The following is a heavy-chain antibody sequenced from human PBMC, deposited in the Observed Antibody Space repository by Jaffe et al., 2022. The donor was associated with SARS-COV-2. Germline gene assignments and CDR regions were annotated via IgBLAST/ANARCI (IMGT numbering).Heavy chain of an antibody. CDR3: ARGDMRI. Sequence: QVQLVQSGGGVVQPGRSLRLSCAASGFSFTSFAMHWVRQPPGKGLEWVAMILYDGSNKYYADSVKGRFTVSRDNSKNTVYLHMNSLSAEETAVYYCARGDMRIWGQGTLVTVSS. CDR2: ILYDGSNK. V-gene: IGHV3-30*04. CDR1: GFSFTSFA. D-gene: IGHD2-15*01. J-gene: IGHJ4*02.